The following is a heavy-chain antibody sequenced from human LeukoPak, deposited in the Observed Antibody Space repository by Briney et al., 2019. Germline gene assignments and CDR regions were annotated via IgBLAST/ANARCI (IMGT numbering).Heavy chain of an antibody. J-gene: IGHJ4*02. Sequence: GGSLRLSCAASGFTFSNLAMGWVRQAPGKGLEWVSVISDTGGTTYYADSVKGRFTISRDNSRNTLYLQMNSLRVDDTAVYFCAKDARRYSGWYFFDHWGQGTLVTVST. CDR2: ISDTGGTT. V-gene: IGHV3-23*01. CDR3: AKDARRYSGWYFFDH. CDR1: GFTFSNLA. D-gene: IGHD6-19*01.